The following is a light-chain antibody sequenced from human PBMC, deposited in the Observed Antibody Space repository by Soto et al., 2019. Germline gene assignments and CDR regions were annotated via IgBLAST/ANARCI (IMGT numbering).Light chain of an antibody. CDR3: CSYAGSDTDV. CDR2: EVS. V-gene: IGLV2-11*01. Sequence: QSVLTQPRSMSGSPGQSVTISCTGTSSDVGGYNYVSWYQQHPGKAPKLIIYEVSERPSGVPDRFSGSKSGNTASLTISGLQAGDEADYYCCSYAGSDTDVFGGGTKLTVL. CDR1: SSDVGGYNY. J-gene: IGLJ2*01.